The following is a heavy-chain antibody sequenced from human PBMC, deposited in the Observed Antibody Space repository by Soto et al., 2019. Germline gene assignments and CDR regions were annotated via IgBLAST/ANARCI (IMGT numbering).Heavy chain of an antibody. CDR3: ASLGPMVRGIYYYYGMDV. J-gene: IGHJ6*02. CDR2: IYYSGST. Sequence: PSETLSLTCTVSGGSISSGDYYWSWIRQPPGKGLEWIGYIYYSGSTYYNPSLKSRVTISVDTSKNQFSLKLSSVTAADTAVYYCASLGPMVRGIYYYYGMDVWGQGTTVTVSS. D-gene: IGHD3-10*01. V-gene: IGHV4-30-4*01. CDR1: GGSISSGDYY.